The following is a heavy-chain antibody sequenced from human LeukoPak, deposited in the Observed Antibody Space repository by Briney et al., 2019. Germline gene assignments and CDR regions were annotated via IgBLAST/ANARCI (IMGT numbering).Heavy chain of an antibody. D-gene: IGHD3-22*01. J-gene: IGHJ4*02. CDR3: ARRWPHSSGYYLFDY. Sequence: GASVKVSCKASVCTFSSHGLSWVRQAAGQGLEWMGGIILIFGATNYAQNFQGRVTITMDESTSTAYRELSSLRADDTAVYYCARRWPHSSGYYLFDYWGQGTLVTVSS. CDR2: IILIFGAT. V-gene: IGHV1-69*05. CDR1: VCTFSSHG.